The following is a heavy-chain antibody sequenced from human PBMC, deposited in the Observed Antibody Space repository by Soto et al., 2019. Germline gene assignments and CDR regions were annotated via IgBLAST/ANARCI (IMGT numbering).Heavy chain of an antibody. J-gene: IGHJ4*02. V-gene: IGHV1-18*01. Sequence: QVQLVQSGAEVKKPGASVKVSCKASGYTFSSYGINWVRQAPGQGLEWMGWISAYNGNAEYAQKLQGRVTLTTDTSTSTVYMELRSLRSDDTAVYYCATYVEGYGSGANCYRGCDFWGQGTLVIVSS. D-gene: IGHD2-15*01. CDR3: ATYVEGYGSGANCYRGCDF. CDR2: ISAYNGNA. CDR1: GYTFSSYG.